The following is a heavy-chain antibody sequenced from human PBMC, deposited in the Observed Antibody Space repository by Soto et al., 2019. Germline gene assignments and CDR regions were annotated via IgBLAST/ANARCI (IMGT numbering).Heavy chain of an antibody. CDR1: GYTFTGYY. CDR2: INPNSGGT. J-gene: IGHJ6*02. CDR3: ARDRAYYYGSGSYYMGYYYYYGMDV. V-gene: IGHV1-2*02. D-gene: IGHD3-10*01. Sequence: ASVEVSCKASGYTFTGYYMHWVRQAPGRGLEWMGWINPNSGGTNYAQKFQGRVTMTRDTSISTAYMELSRLRSDDTAVYYCARDRAYYYGSGSYYMGYYYYYGMDVWGQGTTVTVSS.